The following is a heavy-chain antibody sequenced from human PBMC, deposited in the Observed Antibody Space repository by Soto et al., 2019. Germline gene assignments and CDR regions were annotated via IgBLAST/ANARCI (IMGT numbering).Heavy chain of an antibody. CDR1: GFHFDRYP. J-gene: IGHJ6*02. V-gene: IGHV3-23*01. D-gene: IGHD2-8*01. CDR3: AKDPPISCSTNGVCPRDDMDV. Sequence: EAQLLESGGGLVQPAGSLRLSCAASGFHFDRYPMSWVRQAPGKGLEWVSSISGTSGHTYYADSVRGRFTISRENSKNALFLQMNSLRAEDTAVYYCAKDPPISCSTNGVCPRDDMDVWGQGTTVTVSS. CDR2: ISGTSGHT.